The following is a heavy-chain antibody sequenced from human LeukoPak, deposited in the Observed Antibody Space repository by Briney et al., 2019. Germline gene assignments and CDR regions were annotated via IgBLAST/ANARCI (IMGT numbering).Heavy chain of an antibody. J-gene: IGHJ6*02. Sequence: ASVKVSYKASGYTFTGYYMHWVRQAPGQGLEWMGWINPNSGGTNYAQKFQGRVTMTRDTSISTAYMELSRLRSDDTAVYYCASEYGDYEDYYYGMDVWGQGTTVTVSS. V-gene: IGHV1-2*02. CDR3: ASEYGDYEDYYYGMDV. CDR2: INPNSGGT. CDR1: GYTFTGYY. D-gene: IGHD4-17*01.